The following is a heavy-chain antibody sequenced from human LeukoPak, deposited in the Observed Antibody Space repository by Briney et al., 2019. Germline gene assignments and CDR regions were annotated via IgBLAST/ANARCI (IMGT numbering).Heavy chain of an antibody. CDR1: GGSFSGYY. V-gene: IGHV4-34*01. CDR2: INHSGST. Sequence: SETLSLTFAVYGGSFSGYYWSWIRQPPGKGLEWIGEINHSGSTNYNPSLKSRVTISVDTSKNQFSLKLSSVTAADTAVYYCARSLPYSSSWYEEPRNWFDPWGQGTLVTVSS. D-gene: IGHD6-13*01. CDR3: ARSLPYSSSWYEEPRNWFDP. J-gene: IGHJ5*02.